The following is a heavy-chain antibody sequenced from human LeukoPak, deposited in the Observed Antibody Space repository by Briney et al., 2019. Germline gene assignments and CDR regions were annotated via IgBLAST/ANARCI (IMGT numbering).Heavy chain of an antibody. CDR1: GGSVSSGSYY. CDR3: ATGPSGSEYSSGITIDY. J-gene: IGHJ4*02. CDR2: SSYSGST. Sequence: SETLSLTCSVSGGSVSSGSYYWRWIRQPPGKGLEWIGYSSYSGSTSYNPSLKSRVTIAVDTSKNQFSLRLRSVTAADTAVYYCATGPSGSEYSSGITIDYWGQGTLVTVSS. D-gene: IGHD6-19*01. V-gene: IGHV4-61*01.